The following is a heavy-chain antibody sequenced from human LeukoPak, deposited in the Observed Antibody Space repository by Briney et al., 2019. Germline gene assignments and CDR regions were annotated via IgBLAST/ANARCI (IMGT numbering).Heavy chain of an antibody. Sequence: ASVKVSCKASGYTFTSYDINWVRQATGQGLEWMGWMNPNSGNTGYAQTFQGRVTMTRNTSISTAYMELSSLRSEDTAVYYCARGVRLDFWSGYWFDYWGQGTLVTVSS. V-gene: IGHV1-8*01. J-gene: IGHJ4*02. CDR1: GYTFTSYD. D-gene: IGHD3-3*01. CDR2: MNPNSGNT. CDR3: ARGVRLDFWSGYWFDY.